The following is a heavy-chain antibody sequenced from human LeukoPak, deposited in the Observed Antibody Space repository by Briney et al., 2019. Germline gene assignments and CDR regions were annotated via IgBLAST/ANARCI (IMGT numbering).Heavy chain of an antibody. J-gene: IGHJ6*02. D-gene: IGHD2-2*01. Sequence: PSETLSLTCTVSGGSISSYYWSWIRQPPGKGLEWIGYIYYSGSTNYNPSLKSRVTISVDTSKNQFSPKLSSVTAADTAVYYCARGTRDPYCSSTSCYLRAYYGMDVWGQGTTVTVSS. V-gene: IGHV4-59*01. CDR3: ARGTRDPYCSSTSCYLRAYYGMDV. CDR1: GGSISSYY. CDR2: IYYSGST.